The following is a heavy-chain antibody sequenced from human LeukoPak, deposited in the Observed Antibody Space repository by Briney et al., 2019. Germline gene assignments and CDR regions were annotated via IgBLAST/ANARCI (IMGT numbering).Heavy chain of an antibody. CDR2: IKSKTDGETT. CDR3: ITDPGAWAPI. V-gene: IGHV3-15*01. J-gene: IGHJ3*02. CDR1: GLTFTNVW. D-gene: IGHD1-26*01. Sequence: GGSLTLSCVASGLTFTNVWMSWVRQAPGKGLEWVGRIKSKTDGETTDYAAPVKGRFTISRDDSKNTLYLQMNRLNIGDTAVYYCITDPGAWAPIWGQGTMVTVSS.